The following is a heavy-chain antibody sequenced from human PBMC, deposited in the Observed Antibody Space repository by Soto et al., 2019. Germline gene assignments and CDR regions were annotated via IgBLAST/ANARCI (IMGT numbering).Heavy chain of an antibody. CDR1: GDSVSSNSAA. CDR3: ARTTSNYGDFDY. J-gene: IGHJ4*02. Sequence: TLSLTSAISGDSVSSNSAAWNWIRQSPSRGLEWLRRTYYRSKWYNEYAVSVRSRITINPDTSKNQFSLKLNSVTPEDTAVYYCARTTSNYGDFDYWGQGTLVTVSS. CDR2: TYYRSKWYN. D-gene: IGHD4-4*01. V-gene: IGHV6-1*01.